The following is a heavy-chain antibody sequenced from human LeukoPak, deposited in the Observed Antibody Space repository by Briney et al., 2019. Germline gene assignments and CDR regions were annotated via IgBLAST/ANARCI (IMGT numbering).Heavy chain of an antibody. Sequence: SETLSLTCTVAGGSISSYYWSWIRQPAGKGLEWIGRIYTSGSTNYNPSLKSRVTMSVDTSKNQFCLKLSSVTAADPAVYYCASEERLEWSRDYYYYYMHVWAKGTTVTVSS. D-gene: IGHD3-3*01. J-gene: IGHJ6*03. V-gene: IGHV4-4*07. CDR3: ASEERLEWSRDYYYYYMHV. CDR1: GGSISSYY. CDR2: IYTSGST.